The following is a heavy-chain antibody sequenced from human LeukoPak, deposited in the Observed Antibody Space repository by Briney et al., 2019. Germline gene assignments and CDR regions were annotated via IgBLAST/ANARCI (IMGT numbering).Heavy chain of an antibody. Sequence: ASVKVSCKTSGYAFTAYYMYWLRQAPGQGLECMGWIYPNSGATGYAQNFQGRVTMTRDTSVSTIYMELSRLRSDDTAVYYCARDGVSTTPDFDYWGQGTLVTVSS. D-gene: IGHD2-8*01. CDR3: ARDGVSTTPDFDY. CDR1: GYAFTAYY. J-gene: IGHJ4*02. V-gene: IGHV1-2*02. CDR2: IYPNSGAT.